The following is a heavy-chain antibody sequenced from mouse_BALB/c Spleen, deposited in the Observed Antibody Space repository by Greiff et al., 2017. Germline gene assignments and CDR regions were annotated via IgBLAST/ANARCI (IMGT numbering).Heavy chain of an antibody. V-gene: IGHV3-2*02. Sequence: EVHLVESGPGLVKPSQSLSLTCTVTGYSITSDYAWNWIRQFPGNKLEWIGYISYSGSTSYNPSLKSRISITRDTSKNQFFLQLNSVTTEDTATYYCASRYDYDAMDYWGQGTSVTVSS. J-gene: IGHJ4*01. CDR3: ASRYDYDAMDY. D-gene: IGHD1-1*02. CDR2: ISYSGST. CDR1: GYSITSDYA.